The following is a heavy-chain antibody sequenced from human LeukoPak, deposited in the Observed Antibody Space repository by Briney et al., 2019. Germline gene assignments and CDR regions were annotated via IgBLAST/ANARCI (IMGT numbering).Heavy chain of an antibody. CDR1: GFTVSNNY. Sequence: QPGGSLRLSCAASGFTVSNNYMMWVRQAPGKGLEWVANIKQDGSEKYYVDSVKGRFAISRDNAKNSLYLQMNSLRAEDTAVYYCVRSSSYIDYWGQGTLVTVSS. CDR2: IKQDGSEK. V-gene: IGHV3-7*01. CDR3: VRSSSYIDY. J-gene: IGHJ4*02. D-gene: IGHD6-13*01.